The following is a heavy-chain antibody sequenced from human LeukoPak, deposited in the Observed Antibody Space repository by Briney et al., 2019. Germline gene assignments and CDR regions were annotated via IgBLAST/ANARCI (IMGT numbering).Heavy chain of an antibody. CDR1: GGSISSGGYY. J-gene: IGHJ4*02. V-gene: IGHV4-31*03. D-gene: IGHD3-10*01. Sequence: SQTLSLTCTVSGGSISSGGYYWNWIRQHPGKGLEWIGYIYYSGSTYYNPSLKSRVTISVDTSKNQFSLKLSSATAADTAVYYCARGQDRSGSFDYWGQGTLVTVSS. CDR2: IYYSGST. CDR3: ARGQDRSGSFDY.